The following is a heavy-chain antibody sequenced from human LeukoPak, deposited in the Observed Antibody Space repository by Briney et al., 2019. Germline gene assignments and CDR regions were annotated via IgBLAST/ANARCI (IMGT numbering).Heavy chain of an antibody. CDR3: ARVYNWNSSEYYYYYYGMDV. D-gene: IGHD1-1*01. CDR1: GYTFTSYG. J-gene: IGHJ6*02. Sequence: SVKVSCKASGYTFTSYGISWVRQAPGQGLEWMGWISAYNGNTNYAQKLQGRVTMTTDTSTSTAYMELRSLRSDDTAVCYCARVYNWNSSEYYYYYYGMDVWGQGTTVTVSS. V-gene: IGHV1-18*01. CDR2: ISAYNGNT.